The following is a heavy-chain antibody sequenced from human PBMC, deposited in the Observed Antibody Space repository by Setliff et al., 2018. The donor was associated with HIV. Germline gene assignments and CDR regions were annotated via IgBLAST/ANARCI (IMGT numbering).Heavy chain of an antibody. CDR3: ARRATTGAFDI. D-gene: IGHD5-12*01. J-gene: IGHJ3*02. CDR2: ISYDGSNK. V-gene: IGHV3-30-3*01. Sequence: PGGSLRLSCAASGFTFSNYAMHWVRQAPGKGLEWVAVISYDGSNKYYADSVKGRFTISRDNSKNTLYLQMNSLRVEDTAVYYCARRATTGAFDIWGQGTMVTVSS. CDR1: GFTFSNYA.